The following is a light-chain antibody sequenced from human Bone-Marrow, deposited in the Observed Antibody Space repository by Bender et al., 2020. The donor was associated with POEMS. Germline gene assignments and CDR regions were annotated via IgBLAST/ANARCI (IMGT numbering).Light chain of an antibody. V-gene: IGLV1-44*01. CDR3: AVWDDGLNGWV. Sequence: QSVLTQPPSASGTPGQRVTISCSGGSSNIGAHAVNWYQHLPGTAPKLLIYSSHRRPSEVPDRFSGSRSGTSASLAISGLQSEDEADYYCAVWDDGLNGWVFGRGTKLTVL. CDR2: SSH. J-gene: IGLJ3*02. CDR1: SSNIGAHA.